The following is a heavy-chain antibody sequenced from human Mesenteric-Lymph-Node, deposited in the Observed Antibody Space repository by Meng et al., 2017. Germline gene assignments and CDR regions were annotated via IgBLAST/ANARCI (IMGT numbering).Heavy chain of an antibody. J-gene: IGHJ4*02. D-gene: IGHD3-16*02. CDR1: RGSISSPNW. CDR3: ARGRQDYVYVWGSYRFFDY. CDR2: IYHSGTT. V-gene: IGHV4-4*02. Sequence: LRETLSLTCAVSRGSISSPNWWSWLRQPPGKGLEWIGEIYHSGTTNYNPSLKSRVTISVDKAKNQFSLKLSSVTAADTAVYYCARGRQDYVYVWGSYRFFDYWGQRTLVTVSS.